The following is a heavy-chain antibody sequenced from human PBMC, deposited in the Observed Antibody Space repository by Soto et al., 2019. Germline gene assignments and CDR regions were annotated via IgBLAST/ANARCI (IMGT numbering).Heavy chain of an antibody. J-gene: IGHJ4*02. CDR2: INRDGSRT. Sequence: EVQLVESGGNVLQPGGSLRLSCAASGFISSSYWMQWVRKAPGKGLVWVSRINRDGSRTDYADSVKGRFAVSRDNAKNTVLLQMNSLRADDTAVYYCARGVNGYYYVDYWGQGTLVTVSS. CDR1: GFISSSYW. D-gene: IGHD2-8*01. CDR3: ARGVNGYYYVDY. V-gene: IGHV3-74*01.